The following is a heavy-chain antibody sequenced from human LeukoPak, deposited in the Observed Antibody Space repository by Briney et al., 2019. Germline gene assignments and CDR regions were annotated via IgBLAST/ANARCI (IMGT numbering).Heavy chain of an antibody. V-gene: IGHV3-7*01. J-gene: IGHJ4*02. CDR2: IKHDGSEE. Sequence: GGSLRLSCVASGLSISGQWMNWVRQAPGQGLEWVANIKHDGSEEYYVDSVKGRFTASRDDGRSSVSLQMNSVRAEDTAVYYCGYTNNFYHWGQGTLVVVSS. CDR1: GLSISGQW. D-gene: IGHD3-16*02. CDR3: GYTNNFYH.